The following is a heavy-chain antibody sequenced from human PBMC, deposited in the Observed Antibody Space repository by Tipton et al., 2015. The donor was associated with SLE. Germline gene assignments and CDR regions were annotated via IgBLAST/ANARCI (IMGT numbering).Heavy chain of an antibody. J-gene: IGHJ5*02. CDR3: AKDNYDFWKGAVSIGWFDP. Sequence: GSLRLSCAASGFTVSGSTMHWVRQAPGKGLEWVALMRYDGIRNNYADTVKGRLSTSRDNSKNTLYLQMNSLRPEDTAVYYCAKDNYDFWKGAVSIGWFDPWGQGTLVTVSS. CDR2: MRYDGIRN. D-gene: IGHD3-3*01. CDR1: GFTVSGST. V-gene: IGHV3-30*02.